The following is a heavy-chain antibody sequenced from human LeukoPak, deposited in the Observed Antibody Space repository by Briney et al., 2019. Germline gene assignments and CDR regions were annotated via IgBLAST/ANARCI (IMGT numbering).Heavy chain of an antibody. CDR1: GLTGSHNY. V-gene: IGHV3-53*01. CDR2: MHSVGTT. J-gene: IGHJ6*04. CDR3: ARDGSSGRGYYYYYGMDV. D-gene: IGHD1-26*01. Sequence: SGGSLRLSCAASGLTGSHNYVSWVRQAPGKGLEWVSIMHSVGTTYYADSVKGRFTFSRDNSKNTLYLQMNNLRAEDTAVYYCARDGSSGRGYYYYYGMDVWGEGTTVTVSS.